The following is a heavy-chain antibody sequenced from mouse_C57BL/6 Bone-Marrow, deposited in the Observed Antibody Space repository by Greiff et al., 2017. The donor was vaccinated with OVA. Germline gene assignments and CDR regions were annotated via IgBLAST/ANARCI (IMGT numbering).Heavy chain of an antibody. Sequence: EVMLVESGGDLVKPGGSLKLSCAASGFTFSSYGMSWVRQTPDKRLEWVATISSGGSYTYYPDSVKGRFTISRDNAKNTLYLQMSSLKSEDTAMYYCARHVYYYGSSYVDYAMDYWGQGTSVTVSS. J-gene: IGHJ4*01. CDR3: ARHVYYYGSSYVDYAMDY. CDR2: ISSGGSYT. V-gene: IGHV5-6*02. D-gene: IGHD1-1*01. CDR1: GFTFSSYG.